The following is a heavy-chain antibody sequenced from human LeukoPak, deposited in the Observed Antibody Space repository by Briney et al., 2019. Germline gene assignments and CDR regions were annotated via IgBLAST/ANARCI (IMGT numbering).Heavy chain of an antibody. D-gene: IGHD2-15*01. CDR3: ARDATDYCSGGSCYAY. CDR2: ISSSSSYI. Sequence: GGSLRLSCAASGFTFSSYSMNWVRQAPGKGLEWVSSISSSSSYIYYADSVKGRFTISRDNAKNSLYLQMNSLRAEDTAVYYCARDATDYCSGGSCYAYWGQGTLVTVSS. J-gene: IGHJ4*02. V-gene: IGHV3-21*01. CDR1: GFTFSSYS.